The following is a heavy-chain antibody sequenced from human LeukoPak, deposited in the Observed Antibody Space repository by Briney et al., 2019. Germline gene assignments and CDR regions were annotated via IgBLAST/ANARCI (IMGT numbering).Heavy chain of an antibody. CDR1: GFTFSTYA. CDR3: AKDPHSSGWYFTAFDY. Sequence: PGGSLRLSCSASGFTFSTYAMTWVRQAPGKGLEWVAVISYDGSNTFYADSVKGRFTISRDNSKNTLYLQVNSLRAEDTAVYYCAKDPHSSGWYFTAFDYWGQGTLVTVSS. J-gene: IGHJ4*02. V-gene: IGHV3-30*18. CDR2: ISYDGSNT. D-gene: IGHD6-19*01.